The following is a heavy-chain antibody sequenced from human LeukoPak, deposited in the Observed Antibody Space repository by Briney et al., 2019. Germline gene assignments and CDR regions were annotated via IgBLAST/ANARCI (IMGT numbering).Heavy chain of an antibody. V-gene: IGHV3-23*01. D-gene: IGHD3-9*01. CDR1: GFTFSSYA. CDR2: ISGSGGST. CDR3: AKLPILRYFDWLGGDYFDY. Sequence: GGSLRLSCAASGFTFSSYAMSWVRQAPGKGLEWVSAISGSGGSTYYADSVKGQFTISRDNSKNTLYLQMNSLRAEDTAVYYCAKLPILRYFDWLGGDYFDYWGQGTLVTVSS. J-gene: IGHJ4*02.